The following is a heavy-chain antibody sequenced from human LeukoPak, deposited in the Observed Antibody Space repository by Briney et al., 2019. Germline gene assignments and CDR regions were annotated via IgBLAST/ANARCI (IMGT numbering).Heavy chain of an antibody. CDR1: GGSISSGSYY. D-gene: IGHD6-19*01. V-gene: IGHV4-61*02. Sequence: SQTLSLTCTVSGGSISSGSYYWSWIRQPAGKGLEWIGRIYTSGSTNYNPSLKSRVTISVDTSKNQFSLKLSSVTAADTAVYYCASGPPGYSSGWLESYDYWGQGTLVTVSS. CDR2: IYTSGST. CDR3: ASGPPGYSSGWLESYDY. J-gene: IGHJ4*02.